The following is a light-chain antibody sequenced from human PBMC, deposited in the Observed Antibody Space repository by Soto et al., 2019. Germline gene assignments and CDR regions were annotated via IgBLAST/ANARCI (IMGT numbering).Light chain of an antibody. CDR2: EVG. CDR3: SSYTSSTTRV. Sequence: QSVLTQPASVSGSPGQSITISCTGTSSDVGGYNYVSWYQQHPGKAPKLMIYEVGNRPSGVSNRFSASKSGNTASLTISGLQADDEADYYCSSYTSSTTRVFGPGTKVTVL. V-gene: IGLV2-14*01. J-gene: IGLJ1*01. CDR1: SSDVGGYNY.